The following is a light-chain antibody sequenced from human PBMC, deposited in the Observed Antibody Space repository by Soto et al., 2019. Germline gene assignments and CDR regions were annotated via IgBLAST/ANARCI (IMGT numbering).Light chain of an antibody. V-gene: IGLV2-8*01. J-gene: IGLJ2*01. CDR3: SIYAGSNILK. CDR1: SSDIGAYFY. CDR2: EIS. Sequence: QSALTQPPSASGSPGQSVTISCTGTSSDIGAYFYVSWYQQHPGKAPKLIIYEISKRPSGVPDRFSGCKSGNTASLTVSGLQADDEADYYCSIYAGSNILKFGGGTKLTVL.